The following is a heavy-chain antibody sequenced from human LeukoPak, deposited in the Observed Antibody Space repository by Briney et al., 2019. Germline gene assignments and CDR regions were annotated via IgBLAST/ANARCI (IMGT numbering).Heavy chain of an antibody. CDR1: GFTFNSFA. V-gene: IGHV3-23*01. D-gene: IGHD2-21*02. CDR2: ITGSGGST. Sequence: GGSLRLSCAASGFTFNSFAMTWVRQAPGKGLEWVSAITGSGGSTYYVDSVKGRFTVSRDNSKNTLYLQMNSLRAEDTAVYYCAKGYNCGGDCYNFDYWGQGTLVTVSS. J-gene: IGHJ4*02. CDR3: AKGYNCGGDCYNFDY.